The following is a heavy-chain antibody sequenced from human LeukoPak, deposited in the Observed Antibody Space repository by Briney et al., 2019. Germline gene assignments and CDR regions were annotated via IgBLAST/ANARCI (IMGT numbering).Heavy chain of an antibody. CDR1: GGSISSYY. D-gene: IGHD6-19*01. CDR2: IYYSGST. Sequence: PSETLSLTCTVSGGSISSYYWSWIRLPPGKGLEWIGYIYYSGSTNYNPSLKSRVTISVDTSKNQFSLKLSSVTAADTAVYYCARHRSSGREYEYYFDYWGQGTLVTVSS. J-gene: IGHJ4*02. V-gene: IGHV4-59*08. CDR3: ARHRSSGREYEYYFDY.